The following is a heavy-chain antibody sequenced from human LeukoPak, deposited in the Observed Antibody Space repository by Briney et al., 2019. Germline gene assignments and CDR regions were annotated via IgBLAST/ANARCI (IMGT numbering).Heavy chain of an antibody. V-gene: IGHV1-18*01. CDR1: GYTFTSYG. CDR2: ISAYNGNT. Sequence: ASVKVSCKASGYTFTSYGISWVRQAPGQGLERMGWISAYNGNTNYAQKLQGRVTMTTDTSTSTAYMELRSLRSDDTAVYYCATAKNYDFWSGYYSNYYYHMDVWGKGTTVTVSS. D-gene: IGHD3-3*01. CDR3: ATAKNYDFWSGYYSNYYYHMDV. J-gene: IGHJ6*03.